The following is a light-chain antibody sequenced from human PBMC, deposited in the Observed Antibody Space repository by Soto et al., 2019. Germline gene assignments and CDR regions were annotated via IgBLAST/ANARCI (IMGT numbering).Light chain of an antibody. V-gene: IGLV2-8*01. CDR2: EVS. J-gene: IGLJ2*01. CDR1: SSDVGVYNY. Sequence: QSVLTQPPSASGSPGQSVTISCTGTSSDVGVYNYVSWYQQHPGKAPKLMIYEVSKRPSGVPDRFSGSKSGNTASLTVSGLQAEDEADYYCSSFAGNNNLVFGGGTKLTVL. CDR3: SSFAGNNNLV.